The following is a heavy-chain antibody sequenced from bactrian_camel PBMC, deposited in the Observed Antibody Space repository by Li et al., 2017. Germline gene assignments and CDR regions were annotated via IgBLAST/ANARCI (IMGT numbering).Heavy chain of an antibody. Sequence: QVQLVESGGGSVQAGGSLRLSCVASGLTDGFRFDSRCIGWFRQAPGKQREGVAAIYTSSSTAYFAGADSAYYADSVKGRFTISQDRAKNTVYLQMDSLKPDDTATYYCAAGKVPYGDWVLTLRLYNFWCQGTQVTVS. J-gene: IGHJ4*01. CDR3: AAGKVPYGDWVLTLRLYNF. CDR2: TSSSTAYFAGADSA. V-gene: IGHV3S63*01. CDR1: GLTDGFRFDSRC. D-gene: IGHD1*01.